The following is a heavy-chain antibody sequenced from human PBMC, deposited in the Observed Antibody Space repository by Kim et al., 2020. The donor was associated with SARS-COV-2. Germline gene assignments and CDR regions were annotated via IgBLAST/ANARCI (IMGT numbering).Heavy chain of an antibody. CDR1: GFTFDDYG. V-gene: IGHV3-20*04. CDR3: ARVGHLGDYFDY. CDR2: INWNGGST. D-gene: IGHD3-16*01. Sequence: GGSLRLSCAASGFTFDDYGMSWVRQPPGKGLEWVSDINWNGGSTVYIDSVRGRFTISRDNANNSLYLQMDGLRAEDTAVYYCARVGHLGDYFDYWGQATLATVPS. J-gene: IGHJ4*02.